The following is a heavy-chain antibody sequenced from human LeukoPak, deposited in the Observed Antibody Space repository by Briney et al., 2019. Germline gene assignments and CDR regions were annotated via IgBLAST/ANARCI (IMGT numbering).Heavy chain of an antibody. Sequence: PGGSLRLSCAASGFTFSSYEMNWVRQAPGKGLEWVSYISSSGSTIYYADSVKGRFTISRDNAKNSLYLQMNSLRAEDTAVYYCAELGITMIGGVWGKGTTVIASS. D-gene: IGHD3-10*02. V-gene: IGHV3-48*03. J-gene: IGHJ6*04. CDR3: AELGITMIGGV. CDR1: GFTFSSYE. CDR2: ISSSGSTI.